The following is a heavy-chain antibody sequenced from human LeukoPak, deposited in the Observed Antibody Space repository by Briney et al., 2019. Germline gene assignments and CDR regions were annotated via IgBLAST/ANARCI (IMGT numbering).Heavy chain of an antibody. CDR2: ISSSSGYI. J-gene: IGHJ5*02. D-gene: IGHD3-10*01. V-gene: IGHV3-21*01. CDR1: GFTFSSYS. CDR3: SRLWFGESGWFDP. Sequence: PGGSLRLSCAASGFTFSSYSMNWVRQAPGRGLEWVSFISSSSGYIYYADSVKGRFTISRDNAKNSLYLQMNSLRAEDTAVYYCSRLWFGESGWFDPCGQGTLVTVSS.